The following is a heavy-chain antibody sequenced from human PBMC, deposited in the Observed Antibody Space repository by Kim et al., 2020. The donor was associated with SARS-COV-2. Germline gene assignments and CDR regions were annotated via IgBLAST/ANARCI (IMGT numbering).Heavy chain of an antibody. CDR2: SYI. CDR3: ARDYYYGMDV. J-gene: IGHJ6*02. Sequence: SYIYYADSVKGRFTISRDNAKNSLYLQMNSLRAEDTAVYYCARDYYYGMDVWGQGTTVTVSS. V-gene: IGHV3-21*01.